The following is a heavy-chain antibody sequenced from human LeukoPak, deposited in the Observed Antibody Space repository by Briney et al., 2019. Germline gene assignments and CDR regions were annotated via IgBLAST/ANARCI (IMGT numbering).Heavy chain of an antibody. CDR1: GFTVSNNY. V-gene: IGHV3-30*18. CDR2: ISYDGSNK. Sequence: PGGSLRLSCAASGFTVSNNYMSWVRQAPGKGLEWVAVISYDGSNKYYADSVKGRFTISRDNSKNTLYLQMNSLRAEDTAVYYCAKDFLGLGYCSGGSCSYNWFDPWGQGTLVTVSS. D-gene: IGHD2-15*01. CDR3: AKDFLGLGYCSGGSCSYNWFDP. J-gene: IGHJ5*02.